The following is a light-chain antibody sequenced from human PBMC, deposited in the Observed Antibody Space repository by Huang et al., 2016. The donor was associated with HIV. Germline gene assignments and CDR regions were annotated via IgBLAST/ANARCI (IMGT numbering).Light chain of an antibody. CDR3: MQVLQTPRT. CDR2: LGS. CDR1: QSLLHSNRKNY. J-gene: IGKJ1*01. Sequence: DIVMTQSPLSLPVTPGEPASISCRASQSLLHSNRKNYLDWYLQKPGQSPQHLIYLGSNRTAGVPDRFSGGGTGTYFTLKISRVEAEDVGIYYYMQVLQTPRTFGQGTKVEVK. V-gene: IGKV2-28*01.